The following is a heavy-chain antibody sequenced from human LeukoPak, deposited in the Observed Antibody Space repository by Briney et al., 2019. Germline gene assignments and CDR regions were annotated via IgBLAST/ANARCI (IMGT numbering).Heavy chain of an antibody. Sequence: GASVKVSCKVSGYTLLELSMHWVRQAPGKGLEWMGGFDPEDGETIYAQKFQGRVSMTEDTSTDTAYMELSSLRSGDTAVYYCATAPPDGGYSYGYDYWGQGTLVTVSS. J-gene: IGHJ4*02. V-gene: IGHV1-24*01. CDR3: ATAPPDGGYSYGYDY. D-gene: IGHD5-18*01. CDR2: FDPEDGET. CDR1: GYTLLELS.